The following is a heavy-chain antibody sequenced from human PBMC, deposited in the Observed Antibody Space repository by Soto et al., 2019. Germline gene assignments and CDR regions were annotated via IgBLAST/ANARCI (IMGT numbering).Heavy chain of an antibody. CDR2: IIPILGIA. J-gene: IGHJ4*02. CDR1: GGTFSSYT. Sequence: QVQLVQSGAEVKKPGSSVKVSCKASGGTFSSYTISWVRQAPGQGLEWMGRIIPILGIANYAQKFQGRVTSXADKSTSTAYMELSSLRSEDTAVYYCARGAAGTDYWGQGTLVTVSS. D-gene: IGHD6-13*01. V-gene: IGHV1-69*02. CDR3: ARGAAGTDY.